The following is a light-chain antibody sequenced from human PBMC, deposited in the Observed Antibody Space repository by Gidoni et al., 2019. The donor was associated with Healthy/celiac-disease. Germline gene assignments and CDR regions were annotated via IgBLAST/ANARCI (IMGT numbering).Light chain of an antibody. CDR2: DAS. CDR1: QDISNY. J-gene: IGKJ1*01. Sequence: DIQMTQSPSSLSASVGDRVTITCQASQDISNYLNWYQQKPGKAPKLLIYDASNLETGVPSRFSGSGSGTDFTFTISSLQPEDIATYYCQQYDNLLXLXQGTKVEIK. CDR3: QQYDNLLX. V-gene: IGKV1-33*01.